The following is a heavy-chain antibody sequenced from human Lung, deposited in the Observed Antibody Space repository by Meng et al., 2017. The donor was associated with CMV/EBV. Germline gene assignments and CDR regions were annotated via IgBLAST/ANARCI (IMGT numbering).Heavy chain of an antibody. V-gene: IGHV4-4*07. Sequence: LRGAGTGMVNPSETAARACDVSGGAISSSHCGSIRDPAGKGLEWIGRIYTSGSTTSNPSLKSRVNMSVDTSKNQCSLKLSSVTAADTAVYYCARGSRDEAFQNWGQGTLVTVSS. CDR2: IYTSGST. CDR1: GGAISSSH. J-gene: IGHJ1*01. D-gene: IGHD5-24*01. CDR3: ARGSRDEAFQN.